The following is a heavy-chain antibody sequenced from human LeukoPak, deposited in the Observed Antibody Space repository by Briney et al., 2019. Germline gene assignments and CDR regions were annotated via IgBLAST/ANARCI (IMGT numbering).Heavy chain of an antibody. V-gene: IGHV4-31*03. D-gene: IGHD6-6*01. CDR1: SGSISSGGYY. Sequence: SETLSLTCTVSSGSISSGGYYWSWIRQHPGKGLEWIGYVYYSGSTYYNPSLKSRVTISVDTSKNRFSLKLSSVTAADTAVYYCARVLAARAPYNWFDPWGQGTLVTVSS. J-gene: IGHJ5*02. CDR2: VYYSGST. CDR3: ARVLAARAPYNWFDP.